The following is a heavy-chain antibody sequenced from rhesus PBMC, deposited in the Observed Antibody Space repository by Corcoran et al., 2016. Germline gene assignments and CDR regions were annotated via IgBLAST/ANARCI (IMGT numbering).Heavy chain of an antibody. D-gene: IGHD2-27*01. CDR2: INGTSGST. V-gene: IGHV4-80*01. J-gene: IGHJ4*01. CDR3: ARSGSSGTHFDY. CDR1: GGSFSSYW. Sequence: VQLQESGPGLVKPAETLSLTCAASGGSFSSYWWSWIRQPPGKGLEWIGAINGTSGSTNYTPSLTSRVTISQDESKNPFSLKLRSVTAADTAVYYCARSGSSGTHFDYWGQGVLVTVSS.